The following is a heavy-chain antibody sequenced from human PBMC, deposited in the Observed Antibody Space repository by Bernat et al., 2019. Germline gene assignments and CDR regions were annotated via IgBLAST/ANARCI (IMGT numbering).Heavy chain of an antibody. CDR1: GNTFTSYY. V-gene: IGHV1-46*03. Sequence: QVQLVQSGAEVKKPGASVKVSCKASGNTFTSYYMHWVRQAPGQGLEWMGIINPSGGSTSYAQKFQGRVTMTRDTSTSTVYMELSSLRSEDTAVYYCARAPGEHHDAFDIWGQGTMVTVSS. D-gene: IGHD2-21*01. J-gene: IGHJ3*02. CDR2: INPSGGST. CDR3: ARAPGEHHDAFDI.